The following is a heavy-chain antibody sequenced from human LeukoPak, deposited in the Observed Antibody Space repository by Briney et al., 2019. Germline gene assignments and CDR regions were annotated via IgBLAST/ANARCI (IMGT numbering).Heavy chain of an antibody. CDR1: GFTFSRYG. Sequence: GGSLRLSCAASGFTFSRYGMHWVRQAPGKGLEWVSFIRSDASTQYYADSVKGRFTISRDNSKKTLYVQMSRLRAEDTGVHYCARDGIHYDVDCWGQGTLVTVSA. CDR2: IRSDASTQ. D-gene: IGHD5-12*01. V-gene: IGHV3-30*02. CDR3: ARDGIHYDVDC. J-gene: IGHJ4*02.